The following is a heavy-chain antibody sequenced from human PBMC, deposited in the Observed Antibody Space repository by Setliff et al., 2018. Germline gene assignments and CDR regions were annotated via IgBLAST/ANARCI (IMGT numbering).Heavy chain of an antibody. V-gene: IGHV1-69*08. D-gene: IGHD3-10*01. CDR1: GGTFSIYT. CDR3: ARAELLWFGGFDP. CDR2: IIPIFGTA. J-gene: IGHJ5*02. Sequence: RASVKVSCKASGGTFSIYTISWVRQAPGQGLEWMGRIIPIFGTANYAQKFQGRVTMTRNTSISTAYMELSSLRSEDTAVYYCARAELLWFGGFDPWGQGTLVTVSS.